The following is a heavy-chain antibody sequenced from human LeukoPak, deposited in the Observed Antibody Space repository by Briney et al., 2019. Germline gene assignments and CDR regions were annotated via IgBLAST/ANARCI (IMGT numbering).Heavy chain of an antibody. Sequence: GGSLRLSCAASGFTFSSYSMNWVRQAPGKGLEWVSSISSSSSYIYYADSVKGRFTISRDNAKTSLYLQMNSLRAEDTAVYYCARGATYYYDSSGYIAFDYWGQGTLVTVSS. D-gene: IGHD3-22*01. J-gene: IGHJ4*02. V-gene: IGHV3-21*01. CDR3: ARGATYYYDSSGYIAFDY. CDR2: ISSSSSYI. CDR1: GFTFSSYS.